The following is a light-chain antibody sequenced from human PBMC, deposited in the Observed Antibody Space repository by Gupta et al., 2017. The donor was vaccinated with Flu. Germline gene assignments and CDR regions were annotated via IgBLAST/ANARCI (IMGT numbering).Light chain of an antibody. CDR3: EQFHRWPYS. J-gene: IGKJ2*03. CDR2: YAS. V-gene: IGKV3-15*01. Sequence: ETVLTQSPATLSVSPGERASLSCRASQNINSDLAWYQQKPGQAPRLLIYYASTRATGVPARFSGSGSGTDFTLTISSLQSEDFAVYYCEQFHRWPYSFGQGTKLEIK. CDR1: QNINSD.